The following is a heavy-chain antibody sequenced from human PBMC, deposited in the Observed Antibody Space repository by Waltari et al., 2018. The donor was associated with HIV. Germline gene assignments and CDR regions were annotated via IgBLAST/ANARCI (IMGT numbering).Heavy chain of an antibody. Sequence: QVQLVQSGAEVKKPGSSVKVSCTASGGTFNNYAITWVRQAPGQGLEWMGGIIPVFGTTNYAQKFQGRLTIIADESTSTGYMELSSLRSEDTAVYYCARMATVVDWYFDLWGRGTLVTVSS. D-gene: IGHD2-15*01. V-gene: IGHV1-69*01. CDR2: IIPVFGTT. J-gene: IGHJ2*01. CDR1: GGTFNNYA. CDR3: ARMATVVDWYFDL.